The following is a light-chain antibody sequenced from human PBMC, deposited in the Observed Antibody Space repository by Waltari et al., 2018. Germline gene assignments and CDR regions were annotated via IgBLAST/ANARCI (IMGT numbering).Light chain of an antibody. CDR1: QSVSSN. V-gene: IGKV3-15*01. J-gene: IGKJ4*01. Sequence: EIVMTQSPATLSVSPGERATLSCRASQSVSSNLAWYQQKPGQSPRLLIYGASTRATGIADMFSGSGSGTELTLTVSSMQSEDFAVYYCQQYNNWPQLTFGGGTKVEIK. CDR3: QQYNNWPQLT. CDR2: GAS.